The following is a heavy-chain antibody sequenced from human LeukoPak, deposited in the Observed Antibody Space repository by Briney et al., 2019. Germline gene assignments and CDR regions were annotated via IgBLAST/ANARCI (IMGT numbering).Heavy chain of an antibody. CDR1: GGTFSSYA. D-gene: IGHD2-21*02. Sequence: SAKVSCKASGGTFSSYAISWVRQAPGQGLEWMGGIIPIFGTANYAQKFQGRVTITADESTSTAYMELSSLRSEDTAVYYCARDLDEVVTEVPGLWEKKNYYGMDVWGQGTTVTVSS. CDR2: IIPIFGTA. V-gene: IGHV1-69*13. CDR3: ARDLDEVVTEVPGLWEKKNYYGMDV. J-gene: IGHJ6*02.